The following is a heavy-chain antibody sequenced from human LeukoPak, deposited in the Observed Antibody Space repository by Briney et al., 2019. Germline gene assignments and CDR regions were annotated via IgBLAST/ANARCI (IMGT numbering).Heavy chain of an antibody. CDR1: GFTFSSYT. Sequence: GGSLRLSCAASGFTFSSYTMNWVRQAPGKGLEWVSSITSSSSYIYYADSVKGRFTISRDNVKNSLCLQMNSLRAEDTAVYYCARHVVAVGFDYWGQGTLVTVSS. J-gene: IGHJ4*02. D-gene: IGHD3-22*01. CDR3: ARHVVAVGFDY. CDR2: ITSSSSYI. V-gene: IGHV3-21*01.